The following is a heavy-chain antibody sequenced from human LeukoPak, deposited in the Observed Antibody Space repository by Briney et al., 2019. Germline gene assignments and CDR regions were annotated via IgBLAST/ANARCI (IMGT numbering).Heavy chain of an antibody. D-gene: IGHD2-15*01. J-gene: IGHJ4*02. CDR2: IIPIFGTA. Sequence: GASVKVSCKASGGTFSSYAISWVRQAPGQGLEWMGGIIPIFGTANYAQKFQGRVTITADKSTSTAYMELSSLRSEDTAVYYCARDRPEYDYCSGGSCYRHLDYWGQGTLVTVSS. V-gene: IGHV1-69*06. CDR1: GGTFSSYA. CDR3: ARDRPEYDYCSGGSCYRHLDY.